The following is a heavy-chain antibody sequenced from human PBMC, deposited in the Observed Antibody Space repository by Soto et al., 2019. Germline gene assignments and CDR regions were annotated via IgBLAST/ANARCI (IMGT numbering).Heavy chain of an antibody. V-gene: IGHV1-18*01. CDR2: ISAYNGNT. J-gene: IGHJ5*02. Sequence: ASVKVSCNASGYTFTSYFISWVRQAPGQGLEWMGWISAYNGNTNYAQKLQGRVTMTTDTSTSTAYMELRSLRSDDTAVYYCARVGDSSGYWLSYWFDPWGQGTLVTVSS. CDR3: ARVGDSSGYWLSYWFDP. CDR1: GYTFTSYF. D-gene: IGHD3-22*01.